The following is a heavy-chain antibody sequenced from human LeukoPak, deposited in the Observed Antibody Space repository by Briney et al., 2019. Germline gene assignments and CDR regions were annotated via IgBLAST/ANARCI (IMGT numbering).Heavy chain of an antibody. CDR2: NNANSGGA. J-gene: IGHJ3*02. V-gene: IGHV1-2*02. CDR3: ASLDAVDI. Sequence: APVKVSCKASGHTFTDYYIHWVRQAPGQGFEWMGWNNANSGGANYAQKFQGRVTMTRDTSISTAYMELSRLRSDDTAVYYCASLDAVDIWGQGTMVTVSS. CDR1: GHTFTDYY.